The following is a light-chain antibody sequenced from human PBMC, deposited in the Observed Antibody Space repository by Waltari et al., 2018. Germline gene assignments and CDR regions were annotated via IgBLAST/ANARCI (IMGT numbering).Light chain of an antibody. CDR3: QQYNSFFRT. J-gene: IGKJ1*01. V-gene: IGKV1-5*01. CDR2: DAS. Sequence: DIQMTQTPSTLSASVGDRVTITCRASQSISGWLAWNQQKPGKAPKLQIFDASKLENGVPSRFSGSGFGTEFALTISGLQPDDFATYFCQQYNSFFRTFGQGTKVEIK. CDR1: QSISGW.